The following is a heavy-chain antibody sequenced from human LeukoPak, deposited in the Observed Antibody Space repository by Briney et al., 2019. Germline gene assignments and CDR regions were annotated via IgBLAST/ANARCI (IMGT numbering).Heavy chain of an antibody. D-gene: IGHD2-8*02. J-gene: IGHJ3*02. V-gene: IGHV3-48*03. CDR3: ARDGGVNAFDI. CDR2: ISSGGTTV. Sequence: PGGSLRLSCAASGFTFSSYEMNWVRQAPGKGLEWVSYISSGGTTVYYPDSVKGRFTISRDNAKSSLYLQMYSLRAEDTAVYYCARDGGVNAFDIWGQGTMVTVSS. CDR1: GFTFSSYE.